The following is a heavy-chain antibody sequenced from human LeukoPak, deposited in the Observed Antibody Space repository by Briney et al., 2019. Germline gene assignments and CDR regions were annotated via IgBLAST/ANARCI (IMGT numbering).Heavy chain of an antibody. CDR2: IYYSGST. V-gene: IGHV4-61*01. J-gene: IGHJ5*02. D-gene: IGHD4-17*01. CDR3: ARTNYGDYNWFDP. CDR1: GGSVSSGSYY. Sequence: SETLSLTCTVSGGSVSSGSYYWSWIRQPPGQGLEWIGYIYYSGSTKYNPSLKSRVTMSVDTSKNQSSLKVTSVTAADTAVYYCARTNYGDYNWFDPWGHGTQVTVSS.